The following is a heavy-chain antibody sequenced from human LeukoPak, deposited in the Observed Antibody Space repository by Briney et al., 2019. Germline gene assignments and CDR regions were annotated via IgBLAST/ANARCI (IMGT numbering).Heavy chain of an antibody. CDR3: AREGNIIRFLND. CDR1: GGSISGYH. J-gene: IGHJ4*02. CDR2: IYTSGST. D-gene: IGHD3-3*01. Sequence: SETLSLTCTVSGGSISGYHWSWIRQPAGKGLEWIGRIYTSGSTNYNPSLKSRVTMSVDTSKNQFSLKLTSVTAADTAVYYCAREGNIIRFLNDWGQGTLVTVSS. V-gene: IGHV4-4*07.